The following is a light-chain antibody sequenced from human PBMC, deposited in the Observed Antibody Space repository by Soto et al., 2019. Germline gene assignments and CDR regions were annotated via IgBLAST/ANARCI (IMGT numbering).Light chain of an antibody. J-gene: IGLJ3*02. CDR1: SSNIGSNF. V-gene: IGLV1-47*01. CDR2: RTD. Sequence: QSVLSQPPSASGAPGQRVTISCSGSSSNIGSNFVYWCQQLPGTAPKLLIYRTDQRPSGVPDRFSGSKPGASASLVISGLRSEDEADYYCAAWDNSLRWVFGGGTKVTVL. CDR3: AAWDNSLRWV.